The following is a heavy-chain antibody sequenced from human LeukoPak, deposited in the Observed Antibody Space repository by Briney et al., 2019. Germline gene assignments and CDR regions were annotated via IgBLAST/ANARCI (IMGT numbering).Heavy chain of an antibody. V-gene: IGHV4-39*01. CDR1: AAFVDNGRYY. CDR3: VIRRAMTHDFDY. J-gene: IGHJ4*02. Sequence: PSETLSLTCTLSAAFVDNGRYYSAWIRQPPGKGLQRIGSIFYTGSAHYNPSMESRVTISVDPSKNQNSLKLRSVSDADTAVYFCVIRRAMTHDFDYWGRGALVTVSS. CDR2: IFYTGSA.